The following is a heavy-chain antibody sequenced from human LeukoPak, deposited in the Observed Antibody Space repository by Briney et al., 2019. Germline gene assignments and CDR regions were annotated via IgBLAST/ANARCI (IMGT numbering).Heavy chain of an antibody. V-gene: IGHV4-34*01. CDR3: ARAKTLGHCSGGSCYSSNWFDP. J-gene: IGHJ5*02. CDR2: INHSGST. D-gene: IGHD2-15*01. Sequence: MASETLSLTCAVYGGSFSGYYWSWIRQPPGKGLEWIGEINHSGSTNYNPSLKSRVTISVDTSKNQFSLKLSSVTAADTAVYYCARAKTLGHCSGGSCYSSNWFDPWGQGTLVTVSS. CDR1: GGSFSGYY.